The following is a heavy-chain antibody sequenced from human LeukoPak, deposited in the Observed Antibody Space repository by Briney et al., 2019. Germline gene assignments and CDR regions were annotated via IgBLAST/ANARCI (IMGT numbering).Heavy chain of an antibody. CDR2: ISGSGGST. D-gene: IGHD3-22*01. V-gene: IGHV3-23*01. J-gene: IGHJ4*02. CDR1: GFTFSSYG. Sequence: GGSLRLSCAASGFTFSSYGMSWVRQAPGKGLEWVSAISGSGGSTYYADSVKGRFTISRDNSKNTLYLQMNSLRAEDTAVYYCASSPFFGDSSGYYYWGQGTLVTVSS. CDR3: ASSPFFGDSSGYYY.